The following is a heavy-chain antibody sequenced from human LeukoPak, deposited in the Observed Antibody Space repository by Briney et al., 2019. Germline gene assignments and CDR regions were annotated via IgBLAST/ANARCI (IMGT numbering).Heavy chain of an antibody. Sequence: PGGCLRLSCAASGFTLRSCYVSWVCQAPGKGLEWVSSISESGGSTYHADSVKGRFTISRDNSRNTLYLQMNSLRAEDTAVYYCAQDLPSGRWEPVLASWGQGTLVTVSS. CDR1: GFTLRSCY. J-gene: IGHJ4*02. D-gene: IGHD1-26*01. CDR3: AQDLPSGRWEPVLAS. V-gene: IGHV3-23*01. CDR2: ISESGGST.